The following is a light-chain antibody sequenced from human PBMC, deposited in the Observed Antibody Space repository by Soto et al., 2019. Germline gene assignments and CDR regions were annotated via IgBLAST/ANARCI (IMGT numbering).Light chain of an antibody. V-gene: IGKV3-20*01. Sequence: VLTQSPGTLSLSQGERATLSCRASQSVTSDYLAWYQQKPGQSPRLLMSGASRRATGVPDRFSGSGSGTDFTLTISRLEPEDFAVYYCQQYGSSGTFGQGTKVDI. CDR3: QQYGSSGT. CDR2: GAS. J-gene: IGKJ1*01. CDR1: QSVTSDY.